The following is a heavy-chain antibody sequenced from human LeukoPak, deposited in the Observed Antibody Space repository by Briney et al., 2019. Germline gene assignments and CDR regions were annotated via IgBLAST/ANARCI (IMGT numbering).Heavy chain of an antibody. Sequence: SGPTLVNPTQTLTLTCTLSGFSPSTSGVGVSWIRQPPGKALEWLALIYWDDDKRYSPSLKSRLTITKDTSKNQVVLTVTNMDPVDTATYYCAHVLVAVTLFDYWGQGALVTVSS. V-gene: IGHV2-5*02. D-gene: IGHD6-19*01. CDR1: GFSPSTSGVG. CDR2: IYWDDDK. CDR3: AHVLVAVTLFDY. J-gene: IGHJ4*02.